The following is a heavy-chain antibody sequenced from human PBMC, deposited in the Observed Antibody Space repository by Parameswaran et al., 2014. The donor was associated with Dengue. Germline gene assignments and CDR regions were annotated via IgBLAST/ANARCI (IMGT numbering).Heavy chain of an antibody. V-gene: IGHV4-34*01. J-gene: IGHJ6*02. Sequence: RWIRQPPGKGLEWIGEINHSGSTNYNPSLKSRVTISVDTSKNQFSLKLSSVTAADTAVYYCARDYLVDTAMVTFYYYYGMDVWGQGTTVTVSS. D-gene: IGHD5-18*01. CDR2: INHSGST. CDR3: ARDYLVDTAMVTFYYYYGMDV.